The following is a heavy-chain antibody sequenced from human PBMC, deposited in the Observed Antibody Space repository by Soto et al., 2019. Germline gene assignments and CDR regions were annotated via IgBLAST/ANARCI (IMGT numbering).Heavy chain of an antibody. J-gene: IGHJ6*02. CDR3: ARVVAICYYGMDV. D-gene: IGHD5-12*01. CDR2: INAGNGNT. CDR1: GYTFTSYA. V-gene: IGHV1-3*01. Sequence: QVQLVQSGAEVKKPGASVKVSCKASGYTFTSYAMHWVRQAPGQRLEWMGWINAGNGNTKYSQKFQGRVTITRDTSASTDYMELSSLRSEDTAVYYCARVVAICYYGMDVWGQGTTVTVSS.